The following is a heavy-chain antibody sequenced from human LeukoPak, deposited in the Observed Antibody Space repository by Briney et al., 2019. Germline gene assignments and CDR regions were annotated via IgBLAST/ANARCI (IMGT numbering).Heavy chain of an antibody. CDR2: ISAYNGNT. D-gene: IGHD3-3*01. V-gene: IGHV1-18*01. J-gene: IGHJ4*02. CDR1: GYTFTSYG. Sequence: WASVKVSCKASGYTFTSYGISWVRQAPGQGLEWMGWISAYNGNTNYAQKLQGRVTMTTDTSTSTAYTELRSLRSDDTAVYYCARDPTYYDLWSGSDYWGQGTLVTVSS. CDR3: ARDPTYYDLWSGSDY.